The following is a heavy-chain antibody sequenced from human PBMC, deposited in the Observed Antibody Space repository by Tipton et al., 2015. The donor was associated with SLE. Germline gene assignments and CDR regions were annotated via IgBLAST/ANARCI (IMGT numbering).Heavy chain of an antibody. V-gene: IGHV4-59*01. D-gene: IGHD6-19*01. Sequence: TLSLTCTVSGGSTNSYYWTWIRQPPGKGLEWIGRIYDSGSTNYNPSLKSRVTISQDTSKNQFSLKLSSVTAADTAVYYCANSIAVAGTEYYGMDVWGQGTTVTVSS. CDR2: IYDSGST. CDR1: GGSTNSYY. CDR3: ANSIAVAGTEYYGMDV. J-gene: IGHJ6*02.